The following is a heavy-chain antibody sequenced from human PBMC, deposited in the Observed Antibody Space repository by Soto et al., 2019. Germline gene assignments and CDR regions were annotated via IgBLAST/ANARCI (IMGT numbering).Heavy chain of an antibody. D-gene: IGHD2-15*01. V-gene: IGHV1-18*01. Sequence: QVQLVQSGAELKKPGASVKVSCKGSGYTFTSYGISWVRQAPGQGLEWMGWISVYNDNTHYAQKVQGRVTMTTDTSTSTAYMELRSLRSDDTAVYYCARDRVRYCSGGSCYVFDKWGQGPLVTVS. J-gene: IGHJ4*02. CDR3: ARDRVRYCSGGSCYVFDK. CDR2: ISVYNDNT. CDR1: GYTFTSYG.